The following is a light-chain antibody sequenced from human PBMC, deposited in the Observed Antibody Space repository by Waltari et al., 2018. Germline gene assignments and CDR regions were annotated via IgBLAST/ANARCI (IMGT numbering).Light chain of an antibody. Sequence: DIQMTQSPSSLSASVGDRVTITCRASQSIRSYLNWYQQKPGKAPKLLVYDASNLQSGVPSRFSGSGSGTDFTLTISRLQAEDFATYFCQQSYSTPLTFGGGAKVEIK. CDR1: QSIRSY. CDR2: DAS. CDR3: QQSYSTPLT. J-gene: IGKJ4*01. V-gene: IGKV1-39*01.